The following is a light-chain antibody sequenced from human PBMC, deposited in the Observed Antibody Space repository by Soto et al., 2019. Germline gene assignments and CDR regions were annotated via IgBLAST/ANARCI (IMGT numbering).Light chain of an antibody. CDR2: EGN. J-gene: IGLJ1*01. Sequence: QSALTQPASVSGSPGQSITISCTGTSSDVGSYNLVSWYQQHPGKAPKLMIYEGNKRPSGVSNRFSGSKSANTASLTISGLQTEDEADYYCGSYAGTNTLVFGTGTKLTVL. V-gene: IGLV2-23*01. CDR1: SSDVGSYNL. CDR3: GSYAGTNTLV.